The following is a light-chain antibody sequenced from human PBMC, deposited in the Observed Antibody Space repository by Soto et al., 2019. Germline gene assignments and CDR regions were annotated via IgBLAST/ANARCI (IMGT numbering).Light chain of an antibody. CDR2: AAS. J-gene: IGKJ3*01. CDR1: QGISSY. V-gene: IGKV1-8*01. Sequence: AIRMTQSPSSLSASTGDRVTITCRASQGISSYLAWYQQKPGKAPKLLIYAASTLQSGVPSRFSGSGSGTDFTLTICCLQSEDFATYYCQQYYSYPPLTCGPGTKVDIK. CDR3: QQYYSYPPLT.